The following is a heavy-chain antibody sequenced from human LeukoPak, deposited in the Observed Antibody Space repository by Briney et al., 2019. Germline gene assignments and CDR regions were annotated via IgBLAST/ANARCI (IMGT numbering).Heavy chain of an antibody. CDR3: AELGITMIGGV. CDR2: IRYDGSSK. Sequence: GGSLRLSCAAAGFTFSSYGMHWVRQAPGKGREWVALIRYDGSSKYYADSVKGRFTISRDNAKNSLYLQMNSLRAEDTAVYYCAELGITMIGGVWGKGTTVSISS. V-gene: IGHV3-30*02. J-gene: IGHJ6*03. CDR1: GFTFSSYG. D-gene: IGHD3-10*02.